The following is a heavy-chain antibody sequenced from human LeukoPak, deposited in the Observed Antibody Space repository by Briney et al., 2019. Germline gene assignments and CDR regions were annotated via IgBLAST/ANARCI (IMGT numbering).Heavy chain of an antibody. J-gene: IGHJ4*02. D-gene: IGHD6-13*01. V-gene: IGHV3-23*01. CDR1: GFTFSSYA. CDR2: ISGSGGST. Sequence: GGSLRLSCAASGFTFSSYAMSWVRQAPGKGLEWVSAISGSGGSTYYADSVKGRFTISRDNSKNTLYLQMNSLRAEDTAVYYCAKGYIAAAGYLYYFDYWGQGTLVTVSS. CDR3: AKGYIAAAGYLYYFDY.